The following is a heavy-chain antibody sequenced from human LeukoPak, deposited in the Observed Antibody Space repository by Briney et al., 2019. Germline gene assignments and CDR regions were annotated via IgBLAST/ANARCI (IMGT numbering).Heavy chain of an antibody. J-gene: IGHJ6*04. Sequence: SETLSLTCTVSGGSISSYYWSWIRQPPGKGLEWIGYIYYSGSTNYNPSLKSRVTISVDTSKNQFSLKLSSVTAADTAVYYCARDGLSGLPYYYGMDVWGKGTTVTVSS. CDR1: GGSISSYY. V-gene: IGHV4-59*01. CDR2: IYYSGST. CDR3: ARDGLSGLPYYYGMDV.